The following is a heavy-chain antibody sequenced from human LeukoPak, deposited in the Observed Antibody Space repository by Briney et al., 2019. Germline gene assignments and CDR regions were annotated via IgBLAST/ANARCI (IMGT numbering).Heavy chain of an antibody. J-gene: IGHJ4*02. D-gene: IGHD3-10*01. CDR1: GYTFTVYY. CDR2: INPDSGAT. CDR3: ARDTLFMVRGVINDY. V-gene: IGHV1-2*02. Sequence: GASVKVSCTASGYTFTVYYMHWVRQAPGQGLEWMGWINPDSGATNYAQKFQGRVTMTRDTSISTAYMELSRLRSDDTAVYFCARDTLFMVRGVINDYWGQGTLVTVSS.